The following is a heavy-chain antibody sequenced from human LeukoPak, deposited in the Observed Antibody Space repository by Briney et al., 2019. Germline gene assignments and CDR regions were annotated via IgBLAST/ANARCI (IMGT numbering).Heavy chain of an antibody. CDR3: ARDQSLESSSWSSLFDY. D-gene: IGHD6-13*01. J-gene: IGHJ4*02. Sequence: ASVKVSCKASGYTSTSYGISWVRQAPGQGLEWMGWISAYNGNTNYAQKLQGRVTMTTDTSTSTAYMELRSLRSDDTAVYYCARDQSLESSSWSSLFDYWGQGTLVTVSS. V-gene: IGHV1-18*01. CDR1: GYTSTSYG. CDR2: ISAYNGNT.